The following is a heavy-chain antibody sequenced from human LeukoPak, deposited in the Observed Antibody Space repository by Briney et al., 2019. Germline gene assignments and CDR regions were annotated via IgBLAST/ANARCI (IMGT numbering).Heavy chain of an antibody. Sequence: GGSLRLSCTASRFTFGDYAMTWVRQAPGKGLEWVGFIRKKGFGRTTEYAASVKGRFTISRDDSNSIAYLQMNSLKTEDTAVYYCARANCVNGVCYHFDYWGQGTLVTVSS. CDR1: RFTFGDYA. J-gene: IGHJ4*02. CDR3: ARANCVNGVCYHFDY. CDR2: IRKKGFGRTT. V-gene: IGHV3-49*04. D-gene: IGHD2-8*01.